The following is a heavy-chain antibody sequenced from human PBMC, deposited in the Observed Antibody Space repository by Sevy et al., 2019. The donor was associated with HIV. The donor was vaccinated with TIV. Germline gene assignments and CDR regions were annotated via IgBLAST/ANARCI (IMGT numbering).Heavy chain of an antibody. D-gene: IGHD3-22*01. J-gene: IGHJ4*02. V-gene: IGHV3-30-3*01. Sequence: GGSLRLSCAASGFTFSSYAMHWVRQAPGKGLEWVAVISYDGSNKYYADSVKGRFTISRDNSKNTLYLQMNSLSAEDTDVYYCAGGYDSSGYPAYEIDYWVQGTLVTVSS. CDR2: ISYDGSNK. CDR3: AGGYDSSGYPAYEIDY. CDR1: GFTFSSYA.